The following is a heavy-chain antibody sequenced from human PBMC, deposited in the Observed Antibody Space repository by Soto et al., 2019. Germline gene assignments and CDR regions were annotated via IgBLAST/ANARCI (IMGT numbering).Heavy chain of an antibody. CDR2: ISYDGSNK. Sequence: QTGGSLRLSCAASGFTFSSYAMTWVRQAPGKGLEWVALISYDGSNKYYADSVKGRFTISRDSSKNTLYLQMSSLRAADTAVYYCGRCSSTSCHLGSDYWGQGTLVTVSS. V-gene: IGHV3-30-3*01. D-gene: IGHD2-2*01. CDR3: GRCSSTSCHLGSDY. CDR1: GFTFSSYA. J-gene: IGHJ4*02.